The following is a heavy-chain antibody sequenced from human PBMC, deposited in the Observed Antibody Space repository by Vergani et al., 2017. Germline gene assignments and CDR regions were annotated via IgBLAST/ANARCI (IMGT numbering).Heavy chain of an antibody. J-gene: IGHJ4*02. CDR2: IYYSGST. D-gene: IGHD6-13*01. CDR1: GGSISSYY. CDR3: ARSVGYSSSWCDY. V-gene: IGHV4-59*08. Sequence: QVQLQESGPGLVKPSETLSLTCTVSGGSISSYYWSWIRQPPGKGLEWIGYIYYSGSTNYNPSLKSRVTISVDTSKNQFSLKLSSVSAADTAVYYCARSVGYSSSWCDYWGQGTLVTVSS.